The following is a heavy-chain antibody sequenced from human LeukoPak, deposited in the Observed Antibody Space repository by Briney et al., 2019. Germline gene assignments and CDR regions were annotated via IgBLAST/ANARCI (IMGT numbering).Heavy chain of an antibody. V-gene: IGHV3-48*01. J-gene: IGHJ5*02. CDR3: ARSYSSSRGWFDP. D-gene: IGHD6-13*01. CDR2: ISSSSSTI. Sequence: GGSLRLSCAASGFTFSSYSMNWVRQAPGKGLEWVSYISSSSSTIYYADSVKGRFTISRDNAKNSLYLQMNSLRAEDTAVYYCARSYSSSRGWFDPWGQGTLVTVSS. CDR1: GFTFSSYS.